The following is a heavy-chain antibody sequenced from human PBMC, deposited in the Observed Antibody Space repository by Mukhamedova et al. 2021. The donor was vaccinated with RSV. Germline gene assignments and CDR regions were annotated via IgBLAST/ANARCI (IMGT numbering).Heavy chain of an antibody. J-gene: IGHJ3*02. V-gene: IGHV3-23*01. D-gene: IGHD3-22*01. CDR3: ATANYYDVGGYYSFNAFDI. Sequence: VRQAPGKGLEWVSAISGSAAITYYADPVKGRFTISRDNSKNTLYLQMNSLRADDTAVYYCATANYYDVGGYYSFNAFDIWGQGTM. CDR2: ISGSAAIT.